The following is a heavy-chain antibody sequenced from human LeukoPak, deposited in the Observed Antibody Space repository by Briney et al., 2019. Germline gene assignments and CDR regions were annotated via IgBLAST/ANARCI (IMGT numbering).Heavy chain of an antibody. CDR3: ARDRPTGSYYSIDY. J-gene: IGHJ4*02. Sequence: PGRSLRLSCAASGFTFNESGVHWVRQAPGQGLEWVALIWYDGSNKYYADSVKGRFTISRDNSKNTVYLQMNSLRVEDTAIYYCARDRPTGSYYSIDYWGQGTLAAVSS. CDR2: IWYDGSNK. V-gene: IGHV3-33*01. D-gene: IGHD1-26*01. CDR1: GFTFNESG.